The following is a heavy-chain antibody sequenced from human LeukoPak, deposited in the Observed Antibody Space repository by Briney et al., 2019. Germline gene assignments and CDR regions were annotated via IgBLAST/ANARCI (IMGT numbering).Heavy chain of an antibody. CDR3: AKGSYFDWLSTDYFDY. Sequence: ASVKVSCKASGYTFTSYDINWVRQATGQGLEWMGWVNPNSGNTGYAQKFQGRVTITRNTSISTAYMELSSLRSEDTAVYYCAKGSYFDWLSTDYFDYWGQGTLVTVSS. V-gene: IGHV1-8*03. D-gene: IGHD3-9*01. J-gene: IGHJ4*02. CDR2: VNPNSGNT. CDR1: GYTFTSYD.